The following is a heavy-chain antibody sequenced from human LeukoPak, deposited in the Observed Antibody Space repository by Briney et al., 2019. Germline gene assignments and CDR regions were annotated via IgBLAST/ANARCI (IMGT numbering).Heavy chain of an antibody. V-gene: IGHV4-61*01. D-gene: IGHD3-3*01. J-gene: IGHJ6*03. CDR2: IYYSGST. Sequence: PSETLSLTCTVSGGSISSGSSYWGWIRQPPGKGLEWIGYIYYSGSTNYNPSLKSRVTISVDTSKNQFSLKLSSVTAADTAVYYCARTYYDSMDVWGKGTTVTVSS. CDR3: ARTYYDSMDV. CDR1: GGSISSGSSY.